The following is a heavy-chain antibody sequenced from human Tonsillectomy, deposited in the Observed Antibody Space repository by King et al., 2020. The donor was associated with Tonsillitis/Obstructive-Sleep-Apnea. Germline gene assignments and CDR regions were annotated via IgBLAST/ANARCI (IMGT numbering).Heavy chain of an antibody. CDR2: SIPIFVTA. Sequence: QLVQSGAEVKKPGSSVKVSCKASGGTFSSYAIRWVRQAPGQGLEWMGGSIPIFVTANYAQKFQGRVTITADESTSTAYMELSSLRSEDTAVYYCARRNSGYDRYFDYWGQGTLVTVSS. J-gene: IGHJ4*02. V-gene: IGHV1-69*12. CDR1: GGTFSSYA. D-gene: IGHD5-12*01. CDR3: ARRNSGYDRYFDY.